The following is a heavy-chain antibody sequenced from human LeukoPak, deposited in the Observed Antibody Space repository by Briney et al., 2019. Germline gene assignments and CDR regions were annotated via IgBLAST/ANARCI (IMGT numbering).Heavy chain of an antibody. J-gene: IGHJ4*02. CDR2: LYSDGNT. V-gene: IGHV3-53*01. Sequence: GDSLRLSCAASGFTVITNDMTCVRQAPGKGLEWVSVLYSDGNTKYADSVQGRFTISRDNSKNTLYLEMNSLSPDDTAVYYCARGVEPLAANTLAYWGQGTLVTVSS. CDR1: GFTVITND. D-gene: IGHD1-14*01. CDR3: ARGVEPLAANTLAY.